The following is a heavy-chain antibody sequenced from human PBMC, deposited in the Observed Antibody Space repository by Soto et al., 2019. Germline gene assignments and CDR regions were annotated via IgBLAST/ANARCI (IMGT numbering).Heavy chain of an antibody. D-gene: IGHD3-22*01. Sequence: GSLRLSCAASGFTFSSYSMNWVRQAPGKGLEWVSSISSSSSYIYYADSVKGRFTISRDNAKNSLYLQMNSLRAEDTAVYYCARSSPDIIVVVTQFDYWGQGTLVTVSS. V-gene: IGHV3-21*01. CDR2: ISSSSSYI. CDR1: GFTFSSYS. CDR3: ARSSPDIIVVVTQFDY. J-gene: IGHJ4*02.